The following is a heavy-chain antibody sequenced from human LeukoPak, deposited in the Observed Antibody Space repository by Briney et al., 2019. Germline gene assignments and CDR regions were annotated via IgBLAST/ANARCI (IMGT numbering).Heavy chain of an antibody. Sequence: PGGSLRLSCAASGFTFSSYEMNWVRQAPGKGLEWVAVISSDGSYKYYADSVKGRFTISRDNSKNTLYLQMNSLIPEDTAVYYCARQYISGQWYFDYWGQGTLVTVSS. V-gene: IGHV3-30*04. CDR2: ISSDGSYK. J-gene: IGHJ4*02. CDR3: ARQYISGQWYFDY. CDR1: GFTFSSYE. D-gene: IGHD5-18*01.